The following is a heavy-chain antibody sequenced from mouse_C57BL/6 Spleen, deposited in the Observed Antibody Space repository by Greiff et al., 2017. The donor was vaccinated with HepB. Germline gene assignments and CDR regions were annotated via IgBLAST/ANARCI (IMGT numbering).Heavy chain of an antibody. Sequence: QVQLKQPGAELVMPGASVKLSCKASGYTFTSYWMHWVKQRPGQGLEWIGEIDPSDSYTNYNQKFKGKSTLTVDKSSSTAYMQLSSLTSEDSAVYYCALTTVVAYYAMDYWGQGTSVTVSS. CDR1: GYTFTSYW. CDR2: IDPSDSYT. CDR3: ALTTVVAYYAMDY. D-gene: IGHD1-1*01. V-gene: IGHV1-69*01. J-gene: IGHJ4*01.